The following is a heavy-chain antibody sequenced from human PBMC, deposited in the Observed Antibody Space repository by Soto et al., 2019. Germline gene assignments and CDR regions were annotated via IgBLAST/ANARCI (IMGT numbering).Heavy chain of an antibody. Sequence: QVQLVESGGGLVKPGGSLRLSCAASGFTFSDYYMSWIRQAPGKGLEWVSYISNSGRTLYYADSMKGRLTISRDNAKNSLFLQMNSLRSEDTAVYYCARDLVAVSGGVYSSSSGGYFFDFGGQGTLVIVSS. V-gene: IGHV3-11*01. CDR3: ARDLVAVSGGVYSSSSGGYFFDF. CDR1: GFTFSDYY. J-gene: IGHJ4*02. D-gene: IGHD6-6*01. CDR2: ISNSGRTL.